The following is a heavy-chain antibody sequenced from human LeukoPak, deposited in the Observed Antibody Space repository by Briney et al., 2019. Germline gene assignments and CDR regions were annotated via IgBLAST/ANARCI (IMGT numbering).Heavy chain of an antibody. CDR2: IYSGGNT. V-gene: IGHV4-59*12. J-gene: IGHJ5*02. CDR3: ARDRRQGLWFGELLGWFDP. D-gene: IGHD3-10*01. Sequence: SETPSLTCNVSGDSINKDYWSWIRQPPGKGLEWIGYIYSGGNTNYNPSLKSRVTMSVDTSKNQLSLKLSSVTAADTAVYYCARDRRQGLWFGELLGWFDPWGQGTLVTVSS. CDR1: GDSINKDY.